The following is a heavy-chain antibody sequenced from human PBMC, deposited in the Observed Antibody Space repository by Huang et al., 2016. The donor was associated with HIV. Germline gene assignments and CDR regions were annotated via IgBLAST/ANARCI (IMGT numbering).Heavy chain of an antibody. CDR3: VRGPRYVSADWYARLRNYWFFDL. Sequence: QQQLQQWGAGLLKPSETLSLTCAVYGGSFTNYYWGWIRQPPGKGLEWIGEINNGGSTLSSPSRKGRVTSSLDTSKNQVSLKLTSVSAADTAVYYCVRGPRYVSADWYARLRNYWFFDLWGRGSLVSVSS. V-gene: IGHV4-34*01. D-gene: IGHD3-9*01. CDR2: INNGGST. J-gene: IGHJ2*01. CDR1: GGSFTNYY.